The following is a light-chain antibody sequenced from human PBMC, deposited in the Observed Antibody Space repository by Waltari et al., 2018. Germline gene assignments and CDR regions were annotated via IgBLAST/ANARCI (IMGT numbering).Light chain of an antibody. Sequence: VVTTSPDSLSVSLGVRATLNYTSSQSVLYRSSNKNFLALYQKKPGQPPKLLIYWASTRESGVPDRFSGGGSGTDCTLTISSLQAEDVAVYYTQQYYSTIFTFGPRTKVDIK. J-gene: IGKJ3*01. CDR1: QSVLYRSSNKNF. V-gene: IGKV4-1*01. CDR2: WAS. CDR3: QQYYSTIFT.